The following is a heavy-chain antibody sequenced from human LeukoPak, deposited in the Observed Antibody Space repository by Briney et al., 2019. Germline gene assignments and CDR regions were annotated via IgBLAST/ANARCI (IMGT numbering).Heavy chain of an antibody. J-gene: IGHJ4*02. V-gene: IGHV3-23*01. Sequence: GASLRLSCVASGFTFSSYAMSWVRQAPGKGREWVSGISITGGSTYYTDSVKGRFTISRDNSKNTLYLQMNSLRVEDTAVYYCATLSVAAGDWDDDFWGQGTLLTVSS. D-gene: IGHD6-13*01. CDR3: ATLSVAAGDWDDDF. CDR2: ISITGGST. CDR1: GFTFSSYA.